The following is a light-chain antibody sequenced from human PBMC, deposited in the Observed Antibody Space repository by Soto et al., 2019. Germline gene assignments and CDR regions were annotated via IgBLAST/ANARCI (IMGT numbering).Light chain of an antibody. CDR3: QHYNNWPPWT. V-gene: IGKV3-15*01. CDR2: GAS. Sequence: EVVMTQSPATLSVSPGERATLSRRASQRFSSNLAWYQQRRGQAPRLLIYGASTRAPGIPARFSGSGSETEFTLTISSLQSEDFAVYYCQHYNNWPPWTFGQGTKVEIK. CDR1: QRFSSN. J-gene: IGKJ1*01.